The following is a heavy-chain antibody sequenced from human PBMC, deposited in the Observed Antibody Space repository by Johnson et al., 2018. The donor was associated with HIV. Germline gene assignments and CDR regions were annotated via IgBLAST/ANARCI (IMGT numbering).Heavy chain of an antibody. V-gene: IGHV3-15*01. Sequence: VESGGGLVKPGGSLRLSCAASGFTFSNAWMSWVRQAPGKGLEWVGRIKSKTDGGTTDYAAPVKGRFTISRDNSKNTLYLQMNSLRAEDPAGYSCATFGGGSFHAFDIWGQGTMVTVSS. CDR2: IKSKTDGGTT. CDR3: ATFGGGSFHAFDI. J-gene: IGHJ3*02. CDR1: GFTFSNAW. D-gene: IGHD1-26*01.